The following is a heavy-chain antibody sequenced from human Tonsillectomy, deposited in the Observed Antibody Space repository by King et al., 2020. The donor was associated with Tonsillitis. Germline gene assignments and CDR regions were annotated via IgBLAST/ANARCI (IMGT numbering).Heavy chain of an antibody. Sequence: QLVQSGAEVKKPGSSVKVSCKASGGTFSSYAISWVRQAPGQGLEWMGVVIPIFGSANDAQKFQGRVTITADESTSTAYMELSSLRSEDTAVYYCARRRGYSYGYYFDYWGQGTLVTVSS. CDR3: ARRRGYSYGYYFDY. CDR2: VIPIFGSA. D-gene: IGHD5-18*01. V-gene: IGHV1-69*12. CDR1: GGTFSSYA. J-gene: IGHJ4*02.